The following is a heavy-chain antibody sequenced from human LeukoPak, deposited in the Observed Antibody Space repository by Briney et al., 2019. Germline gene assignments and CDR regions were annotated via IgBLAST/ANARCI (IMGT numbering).Heavy chain of an antibody. D-gene: IGHD3-10*01. Sequence: GASVKVSCKASGGTFSSYAISWVRQAPGQGLEWMGGIIPIFGTANYAQKSQGRVTIITDESTSTAYMELSSLRSEDTAVYYCARGSRTKYGSGSYYQIDYWGQGTLVTVSS. CDR2: IIPIFGTA. J-gene: IGHJ4*02. CDR3: ARGSRTKYGSGSYYQIDY. CDR1: GGTFSSYA. V-gene: IGHV1-69*05.